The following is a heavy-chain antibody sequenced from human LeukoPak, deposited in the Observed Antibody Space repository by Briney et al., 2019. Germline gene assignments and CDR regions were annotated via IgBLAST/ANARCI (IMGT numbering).Heavy chain of an antibody. Sequence: ASVKVSCKASGYTFTGYYMHWVRQAPGQGLEWMGWINPNSGGTNYAQKFQGRVTMTRDTSISTAYMELSRLRSDDTAVYYCARVVSRYQLILLDYWGQGTLVTVSS. V-gene: IGHV1-2*02. D-gene: IGHD2-2*01. CDR2: INPNSGGT. CDR1: GYTFTGYY. CDR3: ARVVSRYQLILLDY. J-gene: IGHJ4*02.